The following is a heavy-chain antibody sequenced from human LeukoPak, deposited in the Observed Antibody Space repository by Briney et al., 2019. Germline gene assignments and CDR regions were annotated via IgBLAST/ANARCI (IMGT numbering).Heavy chain of an antibody. CDR1: GFTFSGSA. V-gene: IGHV3-73*01. CDR3: TRHVRRLELNWFDP. Sequence: GGSLRLSCAASGFTFSGSAMHWVRQASGKGLEWVGRIRSKANSYATAYAASVKGGFTISRDDSKNTAYLQMNSLKTEDTAVYYCTRHVRRLELNWFDPWGQGTLVTASS. D-gene: IGHD1-7*01. J-gene: IGHJ5*02. CDR2: IRSKANSYAT.